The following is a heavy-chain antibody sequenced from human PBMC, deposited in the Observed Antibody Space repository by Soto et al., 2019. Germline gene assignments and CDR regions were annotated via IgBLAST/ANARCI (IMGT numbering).Heavy chain of an antibody. Sequence: SETLSLTCTVSGGSISSSSYYWGWIRQPPGKGLEWIGSIYYSGSTYHNPSLKSRVTISVDTSKNQFSLKLSSVTAADTALYYCARLVFYCSRPSCNGYYYYGLDVWGRGTTVTVSS. CDR2: IYYSGST. V-gene: IGHV4-39*01. J-gene: IGHJ6*02. CDR3: ARLVFYCSRPSCNGYYYYGLDV. CDR1: GGSISSSSYY. D-gene: IGHD2-2*01.